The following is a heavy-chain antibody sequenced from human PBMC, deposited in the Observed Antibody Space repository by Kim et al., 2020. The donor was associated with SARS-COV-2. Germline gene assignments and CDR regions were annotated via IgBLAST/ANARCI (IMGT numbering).Heavy chain of an antibody. J-gene: IGHJ6*01. CDR3: ARGGWSGYYDPHGVDV. CDR1: GFNFTIYA. D-gene: IGHD3-3*01. V-gene: IGHV3-23*01. CDR2: ISNSGDET. Sequence: GGSLRLSCAASGFNFTIYAMSWVRQAPGKGLEWVSAISNSGDETYYADSAWGRFTISRDNSKKTLYLQMNSLRVEDTAMYYCARGGWSGYYDPHGVDVWG.